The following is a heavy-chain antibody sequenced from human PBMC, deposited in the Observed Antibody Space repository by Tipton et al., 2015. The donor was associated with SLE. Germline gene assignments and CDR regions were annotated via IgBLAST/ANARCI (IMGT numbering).Heavy chain of an antibody. CDR2: INHSGST. CDR1: GGSFSGYY. CDR3: ARGREAVAVTGDFDY. V-gene: IGHV4-34*01. Sequence: LSLTCAVYGGSFSGYYWSWIRQPPGKGLEWIGEINHSGSTNYNPSLKSRDTIAVDTSKNQFSLKLSSVTAADTAVYYCARGREAVAVTGDFDYWGQGTLVTVSS. D-gene: IGHD6-19*01. J-gene: IGHJ4*02.